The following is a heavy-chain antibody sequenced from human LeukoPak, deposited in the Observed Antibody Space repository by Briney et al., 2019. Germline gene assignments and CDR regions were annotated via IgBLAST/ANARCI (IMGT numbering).Heavy chain of an antibody. J-gene: IGHJ4*02. CDR3: AKAYSSGWGFDC. V-gene: IGHV3-23*01. D-gene: IGHD6-19*01. Sequence: GGSLRLSCAASGFTFSTYAMSWVRQAPGKGLEWVSVISGSGGGTYYADSVKGRFTISRDNSKNTLYVQMNSLRAEDTAVYYCAKAYSSGWGFDCWGQGTLVTVNS. CDR2: ISGSGGGT. CDR1: GFTFSTYA.